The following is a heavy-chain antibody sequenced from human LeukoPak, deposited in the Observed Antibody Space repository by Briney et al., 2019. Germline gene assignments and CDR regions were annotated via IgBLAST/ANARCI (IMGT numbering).Heavy chain of an antibody. CDR3: ARSASTWERTSDY. J-gene: IGHJ4*02. CDR2: IYYSGST. Sequence: SETLSLTCTVSGGSISSYYWSWIRQPPGKGLECIGYIYYSGSTNYNPSLKSRVTISVDTSKNQFSLKLSSVTAADTAVYYCARSASTWERTSDYWGQGTLVTVSS. D-gene: IGHD1-26*01. V-gene: IGHV4-59*01. CDR1: GGSISSYY.